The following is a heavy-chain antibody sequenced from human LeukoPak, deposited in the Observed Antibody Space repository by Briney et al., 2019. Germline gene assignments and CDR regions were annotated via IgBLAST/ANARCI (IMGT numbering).Heavy chain of an antibody. V-gene: IGHV3-11*01. D-gene: IGHD4/OR15-4a*01. J-gene: IGHJ4*02. CDR2: ISSSGSNT. Sequence: PGGSLCLSCALSGFTSSIYYMSWTRHPPGKGREWVSHISSSGSNTYYADSVRDRFTNSRDNAKNSLYLQMNGLRAEDTAVYYCARGGDYGLGRWDFGGRGTLVPVSS. CDR3: ARGGDYGLGRWDF. CDR1: GFTSSIYY.